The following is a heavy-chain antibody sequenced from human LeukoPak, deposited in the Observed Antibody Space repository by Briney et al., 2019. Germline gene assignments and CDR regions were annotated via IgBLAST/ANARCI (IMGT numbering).Heavy chain of an antibody. CDR2: INPSGGST. CDR1: GYTFTSNY. D-gene: IGHD3-22*01. Sequence: ASVKVSCKASGYTFTSNYIHWVRQAPGQGLEWMGIINPSGGSTGYPQKFQGRVTMTRDTSTSTVYMELSSLRSEDAAVYYCARVHYYDSSGYYYFDYWGQGTLVTVSS. CDR3: ARVHYYDSSGYYYFDY. V-gene: IGHV1-46*01. J-gene: IGHJ4*02.